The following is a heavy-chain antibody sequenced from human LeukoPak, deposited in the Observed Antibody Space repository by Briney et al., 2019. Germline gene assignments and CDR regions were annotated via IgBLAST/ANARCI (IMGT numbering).Heavy chain of an antibody. Sequence: GGSLRLSCAASGFTFSTYAMHWVRQAPGKGLEWVAIIWNDGSKTYYADPVRGRFTISRDTSSNTPYLQMNSLRAEDTALYYCARPLWPGSGTFLIDQWGQGALVTVTS. CDR1: GFTFSTYA. CDR2: IWNDGSKT. J-gene: IGHJ4*02. CDR3: ARPLWPGSGTFLIDQ. D-gene: IGHD3-10*01. V-gene: IGHV3-33*01.